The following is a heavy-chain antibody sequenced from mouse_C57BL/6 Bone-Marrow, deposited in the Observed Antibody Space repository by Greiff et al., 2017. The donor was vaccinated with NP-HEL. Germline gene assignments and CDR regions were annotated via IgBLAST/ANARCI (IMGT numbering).Heavy chain of an antibody. D-gene: IGHD2-5*01. V-gene: IGHV1-19*01. CDR1: GYTFTDYY. J-gene: IGHJ4*01. CDR2: INPYNGGT. CDR3: ALYSNYGYAMDY. Sequence: EVQLQQSGPVLVKPGASVKMSCKASGYTFTDYYMNWVKQSHGKSLEWIGVINPYNGGTSYNQKFKGKATLTVDKSSSTAYMELNSLTSEDSAVYYCALYSNYGYAMDYWGQGTSVTVSS.